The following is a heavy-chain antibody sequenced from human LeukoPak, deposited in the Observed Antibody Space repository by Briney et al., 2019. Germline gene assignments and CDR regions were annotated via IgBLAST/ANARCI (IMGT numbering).Heavy chain of an antibody. CDR3: AVGWKEYYFDY. CDR2: INHSGST. Sequence: KPSETLSLTCAVYGGSFSGYYGSWIRQPPGKGLEWIGEINHSGSTNYNPSLKSRVTISVDTSKNQFSLKLSSVTAADTAVYYCAVGWKEYYFDYWGQGTLVTVSS. V-gene: IGHV4-34*01. J-gene: IGHJ4*02. D-gene: IGHD1-1*01. CDR1: GGSFSGYY.